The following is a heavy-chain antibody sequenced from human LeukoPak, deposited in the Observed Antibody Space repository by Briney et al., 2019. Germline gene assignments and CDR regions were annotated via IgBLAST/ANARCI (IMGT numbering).Heavy chain of an antibody. CDR2: ISGSGGST. D-gene: IGHD3-3*01. CDR3: AKDPAQLRFLEWPLFDY. Sequence: PGGSLRLSCAASGFTFSSYAMSWVRQAPGKGLEWVSAISGSGGSTYYADSVKGRFTISRDNSKNTLYLQMDSLRAEDTAVYYCAKDPAQLRFLEWPLFDYWGQGTLVTVSS. V-gene: IGHV3-23*01. J-gene: IGHJ4*02. CDR1: GFTFSSYA.